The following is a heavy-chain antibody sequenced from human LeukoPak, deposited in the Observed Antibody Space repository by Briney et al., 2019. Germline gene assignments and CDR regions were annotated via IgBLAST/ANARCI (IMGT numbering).Heavy chain of an antibody. CDR3: VTDLSRLFWYFYL. D-gene: IGHD2-21*02. CDR2: SDPEDGET. CDR1: GSTLSDLS. Sequence: ASVKVSCKVSGSTLSDLSIHWVRQAPGKGLEYVGGSDPEDGETFHAQNFQGRVTMTEDTSIDTAYMELSSLRSEDTAVYYCVTDLSRLFWYFYLWGRGTLVTVSS. V-gene: IGHV1-24*01. J-gene: IGHJ2*01.